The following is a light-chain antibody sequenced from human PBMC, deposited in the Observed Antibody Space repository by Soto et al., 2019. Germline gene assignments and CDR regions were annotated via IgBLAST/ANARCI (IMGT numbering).Light chain of an antibody. CDR1: QSISSN. J-gene: IGKJ4*01. CDR2: GAS. CDR3: QKYNNWPLT. V-gene: IGKV3-15*01. Sequence: EIVMTQSPATLSVSPGERATLSCRASQSISSNLAWYQQKPGQAPRLLIYGASTRATGIPARFSGSGSGTEFTLTISSLQSEDFAVYYCQKYNNWPLTFGGGTKVEIK.